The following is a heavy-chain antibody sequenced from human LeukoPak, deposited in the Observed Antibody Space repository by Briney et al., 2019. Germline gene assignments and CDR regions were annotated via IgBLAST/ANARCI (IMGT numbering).Heavy chain of an antibody. CDR2: INTDGSTI. CDR1: GFTFRTSW. CDR3: ARDSGFNAFDI. Sequence: GGSLRLSCAASGFTFRTSWMAWIRQAPGKGLDWLSNINTDGSTINYVDSVKGRFTFSRDNAKNSLYLQMNSLRAEDTAVFYCARDSGFNAFDIWGQGTMVTVSS. J-gene: IGHJ3*02. V-gene: IGHV3-7*01. D-gene: IGHD5-12*01.